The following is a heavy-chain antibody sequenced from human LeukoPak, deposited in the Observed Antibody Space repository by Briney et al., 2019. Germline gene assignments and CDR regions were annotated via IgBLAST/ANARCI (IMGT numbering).Heavy chain of an antibody. D-gene: IGHD4-17*01. Sequence: ASVKVSCKASGYTFTSYDINWVRQATGQGLEWMGWMNPNSGNTGYAQKLQGRVTMTTDTSTSTAYMELRSLRSDDTAVYYCARDLGPGKANGDYQAAGYWGQGTLVTVSS. CDR2: MNPNSGNT. V-gene: IGHV1-8*01. CDR3: ARDLGPGKANGDYQAAGY. J-gene: IGHJ4*02. CDR1: GYTFTSYD.